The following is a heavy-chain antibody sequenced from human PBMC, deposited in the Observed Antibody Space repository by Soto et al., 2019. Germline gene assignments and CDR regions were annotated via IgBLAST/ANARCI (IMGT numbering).Heavy chain of an antibody. CDR2: IFRDGSDK. CDR3: ARVRSIVYGNGY. Sequence: PGGSLRLSCTASGFTFSSYWMTWVRRAPGKGLQWVANIFRDGSDKYYLDSVKGRFTISRDNARNSLFLQMNSLRAEDTAAYYCARVRSIVYGNGYWGHRPPVTVS. J-gene: IGHJ4*01. D-gene: IGHD4-17*01. V-gene: IGHV3-7*03. CDR1: GFTFSSYW.